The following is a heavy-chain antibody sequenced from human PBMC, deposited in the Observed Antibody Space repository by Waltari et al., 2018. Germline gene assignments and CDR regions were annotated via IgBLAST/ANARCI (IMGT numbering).Heavy chain of an antibody. J-gene: IGHJ6*02. Sequence: QVQLVESGGGVVQPGRSLRLSLAAPGFTFRSHARHWVRQAPGKGLEWVAVISYDGSNKYYADSVKGRFTISRDNSKNTLYLQMNSLRAEDTAVYYCARTGGIGPYYYGMDVWGQGTTVTVSS. D-gene: IGHD2-8*02. CDR2: ISYDGSNK. CDR1: GFTFRSHA. V-gene: IGHV3-30-3*01. CDR3: ARTGGIGPYYYGMDV.